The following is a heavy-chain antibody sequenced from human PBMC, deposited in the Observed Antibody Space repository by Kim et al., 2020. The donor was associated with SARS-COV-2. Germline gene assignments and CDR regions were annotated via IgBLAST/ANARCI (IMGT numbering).Heavy chain of an antibody. J-gene: IGHJ4*02. V-gene: IGHV3-15*01. D-gene: IGHD2-21*01. CDR2: IRSKADGGTA. CDR1: GFTFTKVW. CDR3: TTDYERIGGLCDGETCYPASL. Sequence: GGSLRLSCAASGFTFTKVWLSWVRQAPGKGLEWVGRIRSKADGGTADYAAPGKGRFNISRDDSKNTLYLQMNGLRAEDTAFYHCTTDYERIGGLCDGETCYPASLWGQGTLVTVSS.